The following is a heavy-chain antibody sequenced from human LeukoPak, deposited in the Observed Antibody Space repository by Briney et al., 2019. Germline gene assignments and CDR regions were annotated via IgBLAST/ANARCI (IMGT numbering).Heavy chain of an antibody. V-gene: IGHV1-2*02. D-gene: IGHD2-2*01. J-gene: IGHJ4*02. Sequence: ASVKVSCKASGYTFSGYYLHWVRQAPGQGLEWMGWINPNSGGTNYAQKFQGRVTMTRDTSINTAYMDLIRLRSDDTAVCYCARDGCSSTSCYVDYWGQGTLVTVSS. CDR3: ARDGCSSTSCYVDY. CDR2: INPNSGGT. CDR1: GYTFSGYY.